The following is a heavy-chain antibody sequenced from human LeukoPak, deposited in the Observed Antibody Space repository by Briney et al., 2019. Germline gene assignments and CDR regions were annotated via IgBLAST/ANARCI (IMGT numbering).Heavy chain of an antibody. V-gene: IGHV3-30-3*01. D-gene: IGHD2-2*01. CDR1: GFTFRNYA. Sequence: SLRLSCAASGFTFRNYALHWVRQAPGKGLEWVAVISYDGSNKYYADSVKGRFTISRDDSKDTLYLQMSSLRPEDTAVYYCARGRRVYCSSATCYGGFDYWGQGTLVTVSS. J-gene: IGHJ4*02. CDR2: ISYDGSNK. CDR3: ARGRRVYCSSATCYGGFDY.